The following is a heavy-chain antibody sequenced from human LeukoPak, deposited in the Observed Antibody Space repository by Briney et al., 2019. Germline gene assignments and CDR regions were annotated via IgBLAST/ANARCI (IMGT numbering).Heavy chain of an antibody. Sequence: QSGGSLRLSCAASGFTFSSYAMSWVRQAPGKGLEWVSAISGSGGSTYYADSAKGRFTISRDNSKNTLYLQMNSLRAEDTAVYYCAKDPPVLRFLDSPWGRHDAFDIWGQGTMVTVSS. CDR1: GFTFSSYA. CDR2: ISGSGGST. CDR3: AKDPPVLRFLDSPWGRHDAFDI. V-gene: IGHV3-23*01. J-gene: IGHJ3*02. D-gene: IGHD3-3*01.